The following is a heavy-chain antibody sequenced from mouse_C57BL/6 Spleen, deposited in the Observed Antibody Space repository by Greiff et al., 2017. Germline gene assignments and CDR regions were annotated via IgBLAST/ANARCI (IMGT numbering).Heavy chain of an antibody. CDR2: IWSGGST. CDR1: GFSLTSYG. J-gene: IGHJ4*01. V-gene: IGHV2-4*01. Sequence: VKLVESGPGLVQPSQSLSITCTVSGFSLTSYGVHWVRQPPGKGLEWLGVIWSGGSTDYNAAFISRLSISKDNSKSQVFFKMNSLQADDTAIYYCAKGRAYYAMDYWGQGTSVTVSS. CDR3: AKGRAYYAMDY.